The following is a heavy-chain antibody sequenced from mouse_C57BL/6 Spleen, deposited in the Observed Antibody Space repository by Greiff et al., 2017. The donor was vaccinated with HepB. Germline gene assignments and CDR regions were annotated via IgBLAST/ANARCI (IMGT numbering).Heavy chain of an antibody. J-gene: IGHJ4*01. CDR3: ARTAGNDCAMDY. V-gene: IGHV1-52*01. CDR1: GYTFTSYW. Sequence: QVQLKQPGAELVRPGSSVKLSCKASGYTFTSYWMHWVKQRPIHGLEWIGNIDPSDSETHYNQKFKDKATLTVDKSSSTAYMQLSSLTSEDSAVYYCARTAGNDCAMDYWGQGTSVTVSS. CDR2: IDPSDSET.